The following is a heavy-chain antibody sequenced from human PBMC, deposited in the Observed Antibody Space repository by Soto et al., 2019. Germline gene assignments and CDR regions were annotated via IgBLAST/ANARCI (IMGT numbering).Heavy chain of an antibody. CDR2: IIPILGIA. CDR3: ARDRAVAGTQYFDY. V-gene: IGHV1-69*08. Sequence: QVQLVQSGAEVKKPGSSVKVSCKASGGTFSSYTISWVRQAPGQGLEWMGRIIPILGIANYAQKFQGRVTITADKSTSTAYMELSSLRSEDTAVYYCARDRAVAGTQYFDYWGQGTLVTVSS. D-gene: IGHD6-19*01. CDR1: GGTFSSYT. J-gene: IGHJ4*02.